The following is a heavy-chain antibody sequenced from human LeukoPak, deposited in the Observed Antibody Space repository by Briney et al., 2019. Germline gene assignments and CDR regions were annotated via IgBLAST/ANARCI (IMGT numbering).Heavy chain of an antibody. Sequence: GGSLRLSCAASGFTASSNYMSWVRDAPGKGLEWGSVNYSGGSTYYADSVKGRFTVSRDTSKNTLYLQMNSLRAEDTAVYYCAKDPLNTHMVSPNFDYWGQGTLVTVSS. CDR1: GFTASSNY. CDR2: NYSGGST. D-gene: IGHD5-18*01. V-gene: IGHV3-53*01. J-gene: IGHJ4*02. CDR3: AKDPLNTHMVSPNFDY.